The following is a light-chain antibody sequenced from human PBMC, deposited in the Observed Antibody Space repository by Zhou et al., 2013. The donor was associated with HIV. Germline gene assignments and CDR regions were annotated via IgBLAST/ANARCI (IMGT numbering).Light chain of an antibody. CDR1: QSLLHSNGYNY. CDR3: MQALQTPRT. J-gene: IGKJ2*01. Sequence: DIVMTQSPLSLPVTPGEPASISCTSSQSLLHSNGYNYLDWYLQKPGQSPQLLIYLGSNRASGVPDRFSGSGSGTDFTLKISGVEAEDVGVYYCMQALQTPRTFGQGTKLEIK. CDR2: LGS. V-gene: IGKV2-28*01.